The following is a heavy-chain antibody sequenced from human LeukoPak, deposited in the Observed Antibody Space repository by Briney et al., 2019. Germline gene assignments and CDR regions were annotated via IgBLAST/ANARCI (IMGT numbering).Heavy chain of an antibody. V-gene: IGHV3-23*01. J-gene: IGHJ4*02. Sequence: GGSLRLSCAASGFTFSNYAMNWVRQAPGKGLEWVSGISYSGGSTYYADSVKGRFTISRDNSKNTLFLQVNSLRAEDTAIYYCAKVALNHYVWGSDRSPLGYWGQGTLVTVSS. CDR2: ISYSGGST. CDR3: AKVALNHYVWGSDRSPLGY. CDR1: GFTFSNYA. D-gene: IGHD3-16*02.